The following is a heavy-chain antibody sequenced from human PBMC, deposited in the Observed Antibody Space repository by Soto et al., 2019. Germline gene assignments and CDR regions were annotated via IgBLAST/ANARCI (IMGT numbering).Heavy chain of an antibody. CDR1: GYTFTSYY. D-gene: IGHD2-15*01. CDR3: AREGCSGGSCYDADWFDP. CDR2: INPSGGST. Sequence: QVRLVQSGAEVKKPGASVKVSCKASGYTFTSYYMHWVRQAPGQGLEWMGIINPSGGSTSYAQKFQGRVTMTRDTSTSTVYMELSSLRSEDTAVYYCAREGCSGGSCYDADWFDPWGQGTLVTVSS. V-gene: IGHV1-46*03. J-gene: IGHJ5*02.